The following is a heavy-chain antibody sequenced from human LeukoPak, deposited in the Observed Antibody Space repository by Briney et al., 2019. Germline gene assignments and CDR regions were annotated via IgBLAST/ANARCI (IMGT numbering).Heavy chain of an antibody. D-gene: IGHD3-3*01. CDR3: ARHGNDFWSGYYSGNFDY. J-gene: IGHJ4*02. CDR2: IYYSGST. Sequence: SETLSLTCTVSGGSISSSSYYWGWIRQPPGKGLEWIGSIYYSGSTYYNPSLKSRVTISVDTSKNQFSLKLSSVIAADTAVYYCARHGNDFWSGYYSGNFDYWGQGTLVTVSS. CDR1: GGSISSSSYY. V-gene: IGHV4-39*01.